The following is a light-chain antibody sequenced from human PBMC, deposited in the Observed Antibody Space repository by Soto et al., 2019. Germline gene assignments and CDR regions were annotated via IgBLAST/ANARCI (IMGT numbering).Light chain of an antibody. CDR2: EGS. CDR3: CSYAGSSTVV. J-gene: IGLJ2*01. CDR1: SSDVWSYNL. Sequence: QSALTQPASVSGSPGQSITISCTGTSSDVWSYNLVSWYQQHPGKAPKLMIYEGSTRPSGVSNRFSGSKSGNTASLTISGLQAEDEADYYCCSYAGSSTVVFGGGTKLTVL. V-gene: IGLV2-23*01.